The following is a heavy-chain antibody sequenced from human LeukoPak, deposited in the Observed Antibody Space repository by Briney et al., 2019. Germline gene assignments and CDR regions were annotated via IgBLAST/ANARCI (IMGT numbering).Heavy chain of an antibody. CDR3: ARAFPYGGNFGHGVTIDY. CDR2: INHSGST. V-gene: IGHV4-34*01. D-gene: IGHD4-23*01. J-gene: IGHJ4*02. CDR1: GGSFSGYY. Sequence: SETLSLTCAVYGGSFSGYYWSWIRQPPRKGLEWIGEINHSGSTNYNPSLKSRVTISVDTSKNQFSLKLSSVTAADAAVYYCARAFPYGGNFGHGVTIDYWGQGTLVTVSS.